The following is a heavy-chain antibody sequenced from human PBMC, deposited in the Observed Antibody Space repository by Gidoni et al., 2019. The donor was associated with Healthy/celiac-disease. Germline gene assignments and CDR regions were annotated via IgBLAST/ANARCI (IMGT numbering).Heavy chain of an antibody. J-gene: IGHJ4*02. V-gene: IGHV4-34*01. Sequence: QVQLQQWVAGLLNPSETLSLTCAVYAGSFSGYYWSWIRQPPGKGLEWIGEINHSGSTNYNPALKSRVTISVDTSKNQFSLKLSSVTAADTAVYYCARDGLLWFGEPLPYYFDYWGQGTLVTVSS. CDR1: AGSFSGYY. CDR2: INHSGST. CDR3: ARDGLLWFGEPLPYYFDY. D-gene: IGHD3-10*01.